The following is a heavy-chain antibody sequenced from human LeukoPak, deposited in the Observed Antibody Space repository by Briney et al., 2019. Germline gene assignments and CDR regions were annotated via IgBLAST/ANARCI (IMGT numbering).Heavy chain of an antibody. D-gene: IGHD6-13*01. CDR1: GFTFHDYA. Sequence: PGRSLRLSCAASGFTFHDYAMHWVRQAPGKGLEWVSGISWNSGIIGYADSVKGRFTTSRDNAKNSLYLQMNSLRPEDTALYYCARAEGIAAARYWGQGTLVTVSS. V-gene: IGHV3-9*01. CDR3: ARAEGIAAARY. CDR2: ISWNSGII. J-gene: IGHJ4*02.